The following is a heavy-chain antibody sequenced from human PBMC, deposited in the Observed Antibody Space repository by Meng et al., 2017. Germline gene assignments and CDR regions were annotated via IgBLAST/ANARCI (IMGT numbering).Heavy chain of an antibody. CDR2: IYHSGST. CDR3: ARIGDWGSTRYFDY. V-gene: IGHV4-4*03. J-gene: IGHJ4*02. CDR1: GGSVSSSNW. Sequence: VQLQDLGPGLVKPPGTLSLTCAVSGGSVSSSNWWSWVRQPPGKGLEWIGEIYHSGSTNYNPSLKSRVTISVDKSKNQFSLKLSSVTAADTAVYYCARIGDWGSTRYFDYWGQGTLVTVSS. D-gene: IGHD7-27*01.